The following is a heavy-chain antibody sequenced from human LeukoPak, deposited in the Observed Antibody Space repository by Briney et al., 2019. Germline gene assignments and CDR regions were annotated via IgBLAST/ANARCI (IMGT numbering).Heavy chain of an antibody. D-gene: IGHD3-3*01. CDR1: GFTFSAYP. CDR3: ARDRSRYLEWLLSPQDY. V-gene: IGHV3-48*01. Sequence: GGSLRLSCATSGFTFSAYPMSWVRQAPGKGLEWVSYISSSSSTIYYADSVKGRFTISRDNARKSVYLQMSSLRAEDTAVYYCARDRSRYLEWLLSPQDYWGQGTLVTVSS. J-gene: IGHJ4*02. CDR2: ISSSSSTI.